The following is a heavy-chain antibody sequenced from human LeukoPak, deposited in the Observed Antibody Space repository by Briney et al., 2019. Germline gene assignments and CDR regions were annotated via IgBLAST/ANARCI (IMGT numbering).Heavy chain of an antibody. J-gene: IGHJ4*02. Sequence: GGSLRLSCAASGFTFSTYSMNWVRQAPGKGLEGVSYISSSSSSIYYADSVKGRFTISRDNAKNSLFLQINSLRAEDTAVYYCARDGSLAARLYEAHFDYWGQGTLVTVSS. CDR2: ISSSSSSI. CDR1: GFTFSTYS. CDR3: ARDGSLAARLYEAHFDY. V-gene: IGHV3-48*04. D-gene: IGHD6-6*01.